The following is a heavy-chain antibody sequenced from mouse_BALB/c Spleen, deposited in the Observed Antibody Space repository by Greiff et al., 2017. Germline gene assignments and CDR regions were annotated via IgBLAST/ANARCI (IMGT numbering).Heavy chain of an antibody. Sequence: EVKLMESGGGLVKPGGSLKLSCAASGFTFSSYAMSWVRQTPEKRLEWVATISSGGSYTYYPDSVKGRFTISRDNAKNTLYLQMSSLRSEDTAMYYCARPYCRSYDYAMDYWGQGTSVTVSS. CDR3: ARPYCRSYDYAMDY. CDR1: GFTFSSYA. D-gene: IGHD1-1*01. V-gene: IGHV5-9-3*01. CDR2: ISSGGSYT. J-gene: IGHJ4*01.